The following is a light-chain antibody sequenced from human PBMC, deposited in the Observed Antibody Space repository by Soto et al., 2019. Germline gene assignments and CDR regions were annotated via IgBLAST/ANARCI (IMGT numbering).Light chain of an antibody. CDR3: SSYTSGRSYV. J-gene: IGLJ1*01. CDR2: DVS. V-gene: IGLV2-14*03. Sequence: QSVLTRRASVSGSPGQSITISRTRTSRDVGGYNFVSWYQQHPGKAPKLMIYDVSNRPSGVSNRFSASKSGNTASLTISGLQAEDEADSSCSSYTSGRSYVFGPGTKVPVL. CDR1: SRDVGGYNF.